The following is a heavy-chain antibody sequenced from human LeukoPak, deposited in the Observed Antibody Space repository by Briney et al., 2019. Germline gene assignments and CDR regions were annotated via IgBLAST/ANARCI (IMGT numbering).Heavy chain of an antibody. CDR2: IYPGDSES. J-gene: IGHJ3*02. Sequence: GESLKISCKGSGYSFTSYWIGWVRQMPGKGLEWMGIIYPGDSESRYSPSFQGQVTISADKSIRTAYLQWSSLKASDTAMYYCASTYDYGSGSYYIPNAFDIWGQGTMVTVSS. CDR1: GYSFTSYW. CDR3: ASTYDYGSGSYYIPNAFDI. D-gene: IGHD3-10*01. V-gene: IGHV5-51*01.